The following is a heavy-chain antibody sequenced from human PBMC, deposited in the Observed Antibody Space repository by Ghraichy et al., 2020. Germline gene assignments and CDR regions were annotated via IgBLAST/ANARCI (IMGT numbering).Heavy chain of an antibody. V-gene: IGHV1-2*02. Sequence: GWINPNNGVTKYAQKFQGRVAMTRDTSITTAYMELTRLRSDDTAVYYCARESDFGEYYFDSWGQGTLVTVSS. CDR2: INPNNGVT. J-gene: IGHJ4*02. D-gene: IGHD3-10*01. CDR3: ARESDFGEYYFDS.